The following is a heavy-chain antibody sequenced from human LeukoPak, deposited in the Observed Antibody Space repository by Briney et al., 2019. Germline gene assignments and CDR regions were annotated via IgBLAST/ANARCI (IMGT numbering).Heavy chain of an antibody. V-gene: IGHV1-2*02. CDR3: ARDLQKAVAGHYYYYYGMGV. CDR2: INPNSGGT. CDR1: GYTFTGYY. J-gene: IGHJ6*02. Sequence: GASVKVSCKASGYTFTGYYMHWVRQAPGQGLEWMGWINPNSGGTNYAQKFQGRVTMTRDTSISTAYMELSRLRSDDTAVYYCARDLQKAVAGHYYYYYGMGVWGQGTTVTVSS. D-gene: IGHD6-19*01.